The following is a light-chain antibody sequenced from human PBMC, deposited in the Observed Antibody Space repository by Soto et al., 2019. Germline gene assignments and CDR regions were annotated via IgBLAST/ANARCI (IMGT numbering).Light chain of an antibody. Sequence: EIVLTQSPGTLSLSPGERATLSCRASQSVTSNYLAWYQQKPGQAPSLLIYGASSRATGIPDRFSGSGSGTDFTLTISRLEPEDFAVYYCHQYANSPRTFGQGTKVEIK. J-gene: IGKJ1*01. V-gene: IGKV3-20*01. CDR2: GAS. CDR1: QSVTSNY. CDR3: HQYANSPRT.